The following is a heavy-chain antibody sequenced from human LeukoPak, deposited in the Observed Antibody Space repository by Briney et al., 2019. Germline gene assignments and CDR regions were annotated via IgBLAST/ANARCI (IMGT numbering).Heavy chain of an antibody. CDR2: ISSSSSTI. CDR1: GFTLRDAW. V-gene: IGHV3-11*04. D-gene: IGHD5/OR15-5a*01. CDR3: AAKGNGYSGIYVFAH. Sequence: GGSLRLSCAASGFTLRDAWMSWVRQAPGKGLEWVSYISSSSSTIYFANSVKGRFTISRDNAKNSLFLQMNSLRAEDTAVYYCAAKGNGYSGIYVFAHWGQGTLVTVSS. J-gene: IGHJ4*02.